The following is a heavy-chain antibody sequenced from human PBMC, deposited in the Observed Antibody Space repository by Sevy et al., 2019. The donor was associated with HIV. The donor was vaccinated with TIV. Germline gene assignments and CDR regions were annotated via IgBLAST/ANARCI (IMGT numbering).Heavy chain of an antibody. CDR3: ASGVGGQQLVFYYYYGMDV. Sequence: GGSLRLSCAASGFTFSDFGMHWVRQAPGKGLEWVAVISFHETIKFYADSVKGRFTISRDNSKNTLYLQMNSLRAEDTAVYYCASGVGGQQLVFYYYYGMDVWGQGTTVTVSS. V-gene: IGHV3-30*03. D-gene: IGHD6-13*01. CDR1: GFTFSDFG. CDR2: ISFHETIK. J-gene: IGHJ6*02.